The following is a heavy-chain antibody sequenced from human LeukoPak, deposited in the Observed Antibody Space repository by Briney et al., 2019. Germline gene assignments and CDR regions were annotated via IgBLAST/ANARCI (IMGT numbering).Heavy chain of an antibody. CDR2: IYPGDSDT. CDR1: GYSFTSYW. CDR3: ARQTAYYDFSNPSYLTRGSPGAYDI. Sequence: GESLKISCKGSGYSFTSYWIGWVRQMPGKGLEWMGIIYPGDSDTRYSPSFQGQVTISADKSISTAYLQWSSLKASDTAMYYCARQTAYYDFSNPSYLTRGSPGAYDIWGQGTMVIVSS. V-gene: IGHV5-51*01. J-gene: IGHJ3*02. D-gene: IGHD3-3*01.